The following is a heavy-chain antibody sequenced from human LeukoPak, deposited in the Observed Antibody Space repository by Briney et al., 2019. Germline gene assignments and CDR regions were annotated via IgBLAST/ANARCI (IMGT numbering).Heavy chain of an antibody. CDR2: ISYDGSNK. V-gene: IGHV3-30*18. J-gene: IGHJ4*02. Sequence: GGSLRLSCAASGFTFSSYGMHWVRQAPGKGLEWVAVISYDGSNKYYADSVKGRFTISRDNSKNTLYLQMNSLRAEDTAVYYCAKDIRYYYEGPFDYWGQGTLVTVSS. CDR1: GFTFSSYG. CDR3: AKDIRYYYEGPFDY. D-gene: IGHD3-22*01.